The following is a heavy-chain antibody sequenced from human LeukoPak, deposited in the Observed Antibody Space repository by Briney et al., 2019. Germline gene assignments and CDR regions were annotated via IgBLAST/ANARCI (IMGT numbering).Heavy chain of an antibody. J-gene: IGHJ6*03. D-gene: IGHD3-10*01. CDR3: ANTYYYGSGSYYNPPYYYYMDV. CDR1: GGTFSSYA. Sequence: ASVTVSCKASGGTFSSYAISWVRQAPGQGLEWMGGIIPIFGTANYAQKFQGRVTITADESTSTAYMELSSLRSEDTAVYYCANTYYYGSGSYYNPPYYYYMDVWGKGTTVTISS. V-gene: IGHV1-69*13. CDR2: IIPIFGTA.